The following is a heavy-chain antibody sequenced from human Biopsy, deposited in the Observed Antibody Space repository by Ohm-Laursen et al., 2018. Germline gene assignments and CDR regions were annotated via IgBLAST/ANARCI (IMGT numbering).Heavy chain of an antibody. CDR3: AKDLGNLRGVMFYLDS. V-gene: IGHV3-33*06. Sequence: SLRLSCSASGFTFSSFGMHWVRQAPGKGLEWVAVVWYDGINKFYADSVEGRFTISRDNFKNTVYLEMNSLRPEDTAVYYCAKDLGNLRGVMFYLDSWGQGTLVSVSS. D-gene: IGHD3-16*01. CDR2: VWYDGINK. CDR1: GFTFSSFG. J-gene: IGHJ4*02.